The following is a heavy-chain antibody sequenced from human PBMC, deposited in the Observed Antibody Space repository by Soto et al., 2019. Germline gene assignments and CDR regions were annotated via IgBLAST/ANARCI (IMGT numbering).Heavy chain of an antibody. CDR3: ASRVDTAMVGGNTFYYYYGMDV. J-gene: IGHJ6*02. V-gene: IGHV5-10-1*01. D-gene: IGHD5-18*01. CDR2: IDPSDSYT. CDR1: GYSFTSYW. Sequence: GESLKISCKGSGYSFTSYWISWVRQMPGKGLEWMGRIDPSDSYTNYSPSFQGHVTISADKSISTAYLQWSSLKASDTAMYYCASRVDTAMVGGNTFYYYYGMDVWGQGTTVTVSS.